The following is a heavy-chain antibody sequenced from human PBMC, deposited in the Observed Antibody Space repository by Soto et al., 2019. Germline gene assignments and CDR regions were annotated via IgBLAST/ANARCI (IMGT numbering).Heavy chain of an antibody. CDR2: INPNSGGT. J-gene: IGHJ5*01. Sequence: GASVKVSCQASGNTLTGYYMHWVRQAPGKGLEWMGWINPNSGGTNYAQKFQGWVTMTRDTSISTAYMELSRLRSDDTAVYYCARDLGGDNLFDFWGQGSLVTGSS. CDR1: GNTLTGYY. V-gene: IGHV1-2*04. CDR3: ARDLGGDNLFDF.